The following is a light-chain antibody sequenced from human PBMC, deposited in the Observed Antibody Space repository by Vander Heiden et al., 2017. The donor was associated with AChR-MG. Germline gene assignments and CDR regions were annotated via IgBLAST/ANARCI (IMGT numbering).Light chain of an antibody. CDR3: QAWDSIFVV. J-gene: IGLJ2*01. CDR1: KLGDKY. V-gene: IGLV3-1*01. CDR2: QDS. Sequence: SYELTQPPPVSVSPGQTASITCSGDKLGDKYACWYQQKPGQSPVLVIYQDSKRPSGSPERFAGSNSGNTATLTISGTQAMDEADYYCQAWDSIFVVFGGGTKLTVL.